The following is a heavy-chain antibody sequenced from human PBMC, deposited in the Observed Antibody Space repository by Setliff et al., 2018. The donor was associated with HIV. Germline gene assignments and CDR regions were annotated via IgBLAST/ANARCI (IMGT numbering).Heavy chain of an antibody. D-gene: IGHD3-10*01. CDR2: IDSDGSGI. CDR3: ANWAGVAEGFYGPFDY. CDR1: GFNFNSSW. V-gene: IGHV3-74*01. Sequence: GGSLRLSCTASGFNFNSSWMHWVRQGPGKGLVWVSRIDSDGSGISYADSVKGRFTISRDNSKNTLYLQMNSLRAEDTAVYYCANWAGVAEGFYGPFDYWGQGTLVTVSS. J-gene: IGHJ4*02.